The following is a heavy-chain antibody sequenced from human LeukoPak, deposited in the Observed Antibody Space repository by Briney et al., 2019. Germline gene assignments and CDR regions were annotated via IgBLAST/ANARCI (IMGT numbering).Heavy chain of an antibody. CDR2: IHYTGTT. V-gene: IGHV4-59*08. Sequence: SETLSLTCTVSGGSISGYYWSWIRQPPGKGLEWIGLIHYTGTTNYNPSLKSRVTISLDTSKNQFSLNLSSVTAADTAVYYCARLGYSSGPIWGQGTMVTVSS. J-gene: IGHJ3*02. D-gene: IGHD6-19*01. CDR1: GGSISGYY. CDR3: ARLGYSSGPI.